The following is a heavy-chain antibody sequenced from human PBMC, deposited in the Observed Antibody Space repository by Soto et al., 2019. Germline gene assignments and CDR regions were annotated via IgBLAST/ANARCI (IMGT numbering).Heavy chain of an antibody. CDR1: GGSISSYY. J-gene: IGHJ4*02. V-gene: IGHV4-59*01. CDR2: IYYSGST. D-gene: IGHD2-8*01. Sequence: PSETLSLTCTVSGGSISSYYWSWIRQPPGKGLEWIGYIYYSGSTNYNPSLKSRVTISVDTSKNQFSLKLSSVAAADTAVYYCARTYGGYYDDWGQGSLVTVSS. CDR3: ARTYGGYYDD.